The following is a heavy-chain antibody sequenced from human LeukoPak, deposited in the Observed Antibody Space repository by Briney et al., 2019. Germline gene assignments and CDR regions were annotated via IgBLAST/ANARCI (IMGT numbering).Heavy chain of an antibody. CDR1: GFTFSSYG. J-gene: IGHJ4*02. V-gene: IGHV3-74*03. Sequence: GGSLRLSCAASGFTFSSYGMHWVRQAPGKGLVWVSHINNDGSSTKYADSVKGRFTISRDNAKNTLYLQMNSLRVEDTAVYYCVSRILISFDNWGQGTLVTVSS. CDR3: VSRILISFDN. D-gene: IGHD2/OR15-2a*01. CDR2: INNDGSST.